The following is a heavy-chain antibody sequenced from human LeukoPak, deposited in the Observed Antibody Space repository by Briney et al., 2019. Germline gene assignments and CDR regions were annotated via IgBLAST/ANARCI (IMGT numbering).Heavy chain of an antibody. CDR2: LGISGDYA. CDR1: GFILSNYA. Sequence: AGGSLRLSCVASGFILSNYAVSWVRQAPGKGLQWVSSLGISGDYAWYAGSVKGRFTISRDHSKNTLYVQMNSLRAEDTAVYYCASPLGGYLVGWCYWGQGTLVTVSS. D-gene: IGHD3-22*01. J-gene: IGHJ4*02. CDR3: ASPLGGYLVGWCY. V-gene: IGHV3-23*01.